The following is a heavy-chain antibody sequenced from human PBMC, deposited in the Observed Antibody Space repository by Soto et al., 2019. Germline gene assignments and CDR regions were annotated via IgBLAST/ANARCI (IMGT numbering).Heavy chain of an antibody. Sequence: QVQLVQSGAEVKKPGSSVKVSCKASGGTFSSYAISWVRQAPGQGLEWMGGFIPMFNRPHSDRKFQGRVRITADESTSTAYMDLSSLRSEDTAVYYCARGQFHHVSNYYYALDVWGQGTTVTVSS. J-gene: IGHJ6*02. V-gene: IGHV1-69*01. CDR2: FIPMFNRP. CDR1: GGTFSSYA. CDR3: ARGQFHHVSNYYYALDV.